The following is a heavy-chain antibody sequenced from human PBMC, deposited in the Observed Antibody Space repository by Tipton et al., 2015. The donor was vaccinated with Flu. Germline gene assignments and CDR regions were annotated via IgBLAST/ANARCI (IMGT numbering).Heavy chain of an antibody. V-gene: IGHV4-39*07. Sequence: LRLSCSVSGASISDYYWNWIRQPPGKGLEWIGSIYYTGNTYHTPSLESRVSISADTSKRQFSLKLTSVTAADTAVYYCATVSSYYFFFDSWGQGTLVTVSS. CDR1: GASISDYY. D-gene: IGHD1-26*01. CDR2: IYYTGNT. J-gene: IGHJ4*02. CDR3: ATVSSYYFFFDS.